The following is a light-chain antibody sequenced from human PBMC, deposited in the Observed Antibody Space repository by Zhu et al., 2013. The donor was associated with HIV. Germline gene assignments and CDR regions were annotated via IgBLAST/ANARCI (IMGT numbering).Light chain of an antibody. CDR3: QQYKTYSQWT. CDR1: QSISNY. CDR2: AAS. Sequence: DIQMTQSPSSLSASVGDRVTITCRASQSISNYLNWYQQEPGKAPKLLIYAASSLQSGVPSRFSGSGSGTDFTLTISSLQPDDIATYYCQQYKTYSQWTFGQGTKVEVK. V-gene: IGKV1-39*01. J-gene: IGKJ1*01.